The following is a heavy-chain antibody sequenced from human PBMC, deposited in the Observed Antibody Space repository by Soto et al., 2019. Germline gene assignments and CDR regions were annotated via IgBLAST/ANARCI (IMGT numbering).Heavy chain of an antibody. J-gene: IGHJ4*02. D-gene: IGHD3-10*01. CDR1: GGTFSSYA. V-gene: IGHV1-69*13. CDR2: IIPIFGTA. CDR3: ARGRASGSYYLLDY. Sequence: SVKVSCKASGGTFSSYAISWVRPAPGQGLEWMGGIIPIFGTANYAQKFQGRVTITADESTSTAYMELSSLRSEDTAVYYCARGRASGSYYLLDYGGQGTLVTVSS.